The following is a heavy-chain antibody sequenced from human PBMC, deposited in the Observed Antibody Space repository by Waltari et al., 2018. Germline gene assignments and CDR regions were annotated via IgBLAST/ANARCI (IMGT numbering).Heavy chain of an antibody. J-gene: IGHJ3*01. Sequence: QVQLQESGPGLVRPSETLSLTCTVSDGSISSSYWNWIRPLPGKGLEWIGFFHYSGNTEYHPSLKNRATTSIQTSKNQFSLRLDSVTAADTAIYYCARPGIGDAFDVWGQGTMVTVSS. V-gene: IGHV4-59*01. CDR3: ARPGIGDAFDV. CDR2: FHYSGNT. CDR1: DGSISSSY.